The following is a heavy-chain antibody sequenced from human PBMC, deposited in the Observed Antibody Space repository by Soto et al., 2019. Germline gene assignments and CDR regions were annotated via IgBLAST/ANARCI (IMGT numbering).Heavy chain of an antibody. Sequence: ASVKGSCKASGYTFTGFHIHWVRQAPGQGLEWMGWINPNGGGRNYAQKFQGWVTMTRDTSISTAYMELSRLKSDDTAVYYCARGSVGPTTDFDYWGQGTLVTGSS. CDR3: ARGSVGPTTDFDY. V-gene: IGHV1-2*04. CDR1: GYTFTGFH. CDR2: INPNGGGR. D-gene: IGHD1-26*01. J-gene: IGHJ4*02.